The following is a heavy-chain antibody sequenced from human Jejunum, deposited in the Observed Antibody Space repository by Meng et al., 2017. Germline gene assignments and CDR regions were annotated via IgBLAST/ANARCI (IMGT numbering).Heavy chain of an antibody. CDR1: GFTFSSNY. CDR2: IGRGTDT. V-gene: IGHV3-23*04. Sequence: EVELVESGGTLVQPGGSLRLSCAASGFTFSSNYMSWVRRAPGKGLEWVSAIGRGTDTYYADSVKGRFTISRDKSTNTLFLEMNSLRAEDTALYYCAKHLSGSYTFDYWGQGSLVTVSS. J-gene: IGHJ4*02. D-gene: IGHD1-26*01. CDR3: AKHLSGSYTFDY.